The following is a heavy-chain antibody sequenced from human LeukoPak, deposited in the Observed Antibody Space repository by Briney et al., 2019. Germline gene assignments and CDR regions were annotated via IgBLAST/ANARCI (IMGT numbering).Heavy chain of an antibody. V-gene: IGHV3-11*01. CDR1: GFTFSDYY. D-gene: IGHD3-3*01. Sequence: GGSLRLSCAASGFTFSDYYMSWIRQAPGKGLEWVSYISSSGSTIYYADSVKGRFTISRDNAKNSLYLQMNSLRAEDTAVYYCARSLSGFSITIFGVAHYWGQGTLVTVSS. CDR2: ISSSGSTI. J-gene: IGHJ4*02. CDR3: ARSLSGFSITIFGVAHY.